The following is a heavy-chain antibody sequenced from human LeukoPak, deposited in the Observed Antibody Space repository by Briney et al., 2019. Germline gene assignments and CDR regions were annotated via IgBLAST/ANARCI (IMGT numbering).Heavy chain of an antibody. CDR3: ARGIGRFTDIDLDY. V-gene: IGHV4-39*01. Sequence: SETLSLTCTVSGGSISSSSYYWGWIRQPPGKGLEWIGSIYYSGSTYYNPSLKSRVTISVDTSKNQFSLKLSSVTAADTAVYYCARGIGRFTDIDLDYWGQGTLVTVSS. CDR1: GGSISSSSYY. CDR2: IYYSGST. J-gene: IGHJ4*02.